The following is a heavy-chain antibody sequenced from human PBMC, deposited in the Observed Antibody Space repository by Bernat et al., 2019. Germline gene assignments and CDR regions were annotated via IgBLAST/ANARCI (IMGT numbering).Heavy chain of an antibody. Sequence: EVQLVESGGGLVKPGGSLRLSCAASGFTFSSYSMNWVRQAPGKGLEWVSSISRSSSYIYYADTVKGRFTISRDNAKNSLYLQMNSLRAEDTAVYYCARDCWGSTSCKGSDPFDYWGQGTLVTVSS. CDR1: GFTFSSYS. CDR3: ARDCWGSTSCKGSDPFDY. V-gene: IGHV3-21*01. CDR2: ISRSSSYI. J-gene: IGHJ4*02. D-gene: IGHD2-2*01.